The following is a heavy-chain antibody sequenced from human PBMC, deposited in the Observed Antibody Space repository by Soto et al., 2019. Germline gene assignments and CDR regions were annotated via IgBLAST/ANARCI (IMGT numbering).Heavy chain of an antibody. J-gene: IGHJ3*02. CDR3: AGERKMTTVTTSWIYGAFDI. CDR1: GRTFSSYT. V-gene: IGHV1-69*02. CDR2: IIPILGIA. D-gene: IGHD4-4*01. Sequence: SVKVSCKASGRTFSSYTISCVRQAPGQGLEWMGRIIPILGIANYAQKFQGRVTITAAKSTSTAYMELSSLRSEYTAVYYCAGERKMTTVTTSWIYGAFDIWGQGTMVTVSS.